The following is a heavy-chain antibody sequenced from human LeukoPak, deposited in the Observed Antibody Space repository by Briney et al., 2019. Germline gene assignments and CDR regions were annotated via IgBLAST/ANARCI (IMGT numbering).Heavy chain of an antibody. J-gene: IGHJ4*02. CDR3: VRDRNSQQVIRGAGY. D-gene: IGHD3-16*02. CDR1: EFTFGLYA. CDR2: IRNKPYGGTT. Sequence: GGSLRLSCSASEFTFGLYAMSWFRQAPGKGLEWVGVIRNKPYGGTTEYAASVKGRFIITRDDSKSIAYLQMNSLKTEDTAVYYCVRDRNSQQVIRGAGYWGQGTLVTVSS. V-gene: IGHV3-49*03.